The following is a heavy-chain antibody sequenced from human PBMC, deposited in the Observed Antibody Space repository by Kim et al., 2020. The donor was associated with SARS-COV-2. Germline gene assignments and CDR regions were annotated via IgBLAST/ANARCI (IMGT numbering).Heavy chain of an antibody. J-gene: IGHJ4*02. CDR2: FDPEDGET. V-gene: IGHV1-24*01. Sequence: ASVKVSCKVSGYTLTELSMHWVRQAPGKGLEWMGGFDPEDGETIYAQKFQGRVTMTEDTSTDTAYMDLSSLRSEDTAVYYCATLDSSGYYKEYDFDYWGQGTLVTVSS. CDR1: GYTLTELS. CDR3: ATLDSSGYYKEYDFDY. D-gene: IGHD3-22*01.